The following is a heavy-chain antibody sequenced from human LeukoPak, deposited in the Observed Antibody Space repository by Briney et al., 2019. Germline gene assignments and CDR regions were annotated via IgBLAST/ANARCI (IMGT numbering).Heavy chain of an antibody. D-gene: IGHD3-3*01. V-gene: IGHV3-7*01. J-gene: IGHJ4*02. CDR1: GFTFSSYW. CDR3: ARDRHSIFGVVIDH. CDR2: IKQDGSEK. Sequence: PGGSLRLSCAASGFTFSSYWMSWVRQAPGKGLEWVANIKQDGSEKYYVDSVKGRFTISRDNAKNSLYLQMNSLRAEDTAVYYCARDRHSIFGVVIDHWGQGTLVTVSS.